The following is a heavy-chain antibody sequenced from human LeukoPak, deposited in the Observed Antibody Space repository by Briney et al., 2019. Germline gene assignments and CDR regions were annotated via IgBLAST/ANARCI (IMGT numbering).Heavy chain of an antibody. J-gene: IGHJ5*02. CDR3: AAQTTLTGAYDP. CDR2: IDPNGKTS. CDR1: GFTFSTCV. D-gene: IGHD1-20*01. V-gene: IGHV3-64*01. Sequence: PGGSLRLSCAASGFTFSTCVMLWVRQAPGMGLEYVSSIDPNGKTSYYANSVKGRFTISRDNSNNMLYLQMGSLTTEDMAVYYCAAQTTLTGAYDPWGQGTLVTASS.